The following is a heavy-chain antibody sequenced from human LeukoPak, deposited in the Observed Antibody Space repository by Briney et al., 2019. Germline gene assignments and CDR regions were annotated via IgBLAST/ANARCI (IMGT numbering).Heavy chain of an antibody. D-gene: IGHD3-10*01. CDR3: ARGGVRGSYYYYYYMDV. Sequence: ASVKVSCKASGGTFSSYAISWVRQAPGQGLEWMGWINPNNGGTNYAQKFQGRVTMTRDTSMNTGYMELRRLRSDDRAMYYCARGGVRGSYYYYYYMDVWGKGTTVTVSS. CDR2: INPNNGGT. J-gene: IGHJ6*03. CDR1: GGTFSSYA. V-gene: IGHV1-2*02.